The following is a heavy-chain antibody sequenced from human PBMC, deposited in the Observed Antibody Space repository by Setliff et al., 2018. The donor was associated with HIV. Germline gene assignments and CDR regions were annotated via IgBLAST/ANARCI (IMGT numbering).Heavy chain of an antibody. CDR2: IYYSGST. Sequence: SETLSLTCTVSGDSIGSSSYYWAWIRQPPGKGLEWIGNIYYSGSTYYNPSLKTRVTISMDTSKNQFSLKLTSVTAADTAVYYCARRSIVGSTRGYYYYALDVWGQGTTVTVSS. CDR3: ARRSIVGSTRGYYYYALDV. J-gene: IGHJ6*02. CDR1: GDSIGSSSYY. D-gene: IGHD1-26*01. V-gene: IGHV4-39*07.